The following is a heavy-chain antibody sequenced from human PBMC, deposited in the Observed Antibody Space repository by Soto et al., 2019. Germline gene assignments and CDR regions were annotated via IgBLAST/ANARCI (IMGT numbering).Heavy chain of an antibody. V-gene: IGHV4-4*02. CDR2: IYHSGST. D-gene: IGHD2-2*01. J-gene: IGHJ4*02. CDR1: GGSISSSNW. CDR3: ARYCSSTSCATYYFDY. Sequence: SETLSLTCTVSGGSISSSNWWSWVRQPPGKGLEWIGEIYHSGSTNYNPSLKSRVTISVDKSKNQFSLKLSSVTAADTAVYYCARYCSSTSCATYYFDYWGQGTLVTVSS.